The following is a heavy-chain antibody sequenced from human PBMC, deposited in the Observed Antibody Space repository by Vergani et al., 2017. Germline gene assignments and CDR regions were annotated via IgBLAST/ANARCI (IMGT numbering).Heavy chain of an antibody. V-gene: IGHV4-34*01. Sequence: QVQLQQWGAGLLTPSETLSLTCAVYGGSFSGYYWSWIRQPPGKGLEWIGEINHSGSTNYNPSLKSRVTISVDTSKNQFSLKLSSVTAADTAVYYCAIHSGDSSSWYWSQRFFDYWGQGTLVTVSS. D-gene: IGHD6-13*01. CDR2: INHSGST. CDR1: GGSFSGYY. CDR3: AIHSGDSSSWYWSQRFFDY. J-gene: IGHJ4*02.